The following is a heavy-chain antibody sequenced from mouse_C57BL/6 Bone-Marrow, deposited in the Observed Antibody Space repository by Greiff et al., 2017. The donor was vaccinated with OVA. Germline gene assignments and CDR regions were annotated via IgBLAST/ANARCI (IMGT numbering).Heavy chain of an antibody. Sequence: QVQLQQPGAELVKPGASVKMSCKASGYTFTSYWITWVKQRPGQGLEWIGDIYPGSGSTNYNEKFKGKATLTVDTSSSTAYMQLSSLTSEDSAVYYCARRGGYDSDYDAMDYWGQGTSVTVSA. CDR2: IYPGSGST. J-gene: IGHJ4*01. CDR3: ARRGGYDSDYDAMDY. V-gene: IGHV1-55*01. CDR1: GYTFTSYW. D-gene: IGHD2-2*01.